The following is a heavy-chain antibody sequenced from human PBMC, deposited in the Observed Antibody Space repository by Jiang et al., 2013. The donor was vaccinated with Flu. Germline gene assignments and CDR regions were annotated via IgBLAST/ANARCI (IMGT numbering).Heavy chain of an antibody. D-gene: IGHD3-10*01. CDR3: ARGKVGKYYGSGSYYLDY. J-gene: IGHJ4*02. Sequence: GAEVKKPGASVKVSCKASGYTFTGYYMHWVRQAPGQGLEWMGWINPNSGGTNYAQKFQGWVTMTRDTSISTAYMELSRLRSDDTAVYYCARGKVGKYYGSGSYYLDYWGQGTLVTVSS. V-gene: IGHV1-2*04. CDR2: INPNSGGT. CDR1: GYTFTGYY.